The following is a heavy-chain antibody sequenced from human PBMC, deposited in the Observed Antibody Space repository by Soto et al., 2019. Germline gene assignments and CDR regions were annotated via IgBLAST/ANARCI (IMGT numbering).Heavy chain of an antibody. J-gene: IGHJ4*02. V-gene: IGHV4-59*11. D-gene: IGHD3-10*01. CDR1: GGSISDHY. CDR2: IYNGGRT. CDR3: ARHNYGSGSTYFDY. Sequence: PSETLSLTCTVSGGSISDHYYMWIRQSPGKGLEYIGYIYNGGRTDYNPSLKSRVIISVDTSKNQFSLKMTSVTAADTAVYYCARHNYGSGSTYFDYWGQGTLVTVSS.